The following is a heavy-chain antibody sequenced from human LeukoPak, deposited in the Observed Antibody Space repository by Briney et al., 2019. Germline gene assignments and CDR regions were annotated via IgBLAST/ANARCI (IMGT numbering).Heavy chain of an antibody. CDR1: GGTFSSYA. V-gene: IGHV1-69*06. CDR3: ASLAAAAGKSDY. CDR2: IIPIFGTA. D-gene: IGHD6-13*01. Sequence: SVKVSCKASGGTFSSYAISWVRQAPGQGLEWMGGIIPIFGTANYAQKFQGRVTITADKSTSTAYMELSSLRSEDTAVYYCASLAAAAGKSDYWGQGTLVTDSS. J-gene: IGHJ4*02.